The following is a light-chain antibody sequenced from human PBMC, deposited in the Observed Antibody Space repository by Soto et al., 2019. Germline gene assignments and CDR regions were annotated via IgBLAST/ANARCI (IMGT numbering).Light chain of an antibody. J-gene: IGKJ1*01. CDR3: QQYGSSPWT. Sequence: ETVLTQSPGTLSLSPGERATLSCRASQTIRSNYLAWYRQTPGQAPRLLIYGASNRATGIAARFSGSGSGTDFTRIISRLEPEDFALYYCQQYGSSPWTFGQGTKVAIK. CDR2: GAS. V-gene: IGKV3-20*01. CDR1: QTIRSNY.